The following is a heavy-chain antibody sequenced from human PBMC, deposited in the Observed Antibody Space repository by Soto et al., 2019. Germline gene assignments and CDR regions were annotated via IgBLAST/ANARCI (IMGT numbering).Heavy chain of an antibody. D-gene: IGHD6-19*01. CDR2: ISYDGSNK. V-gene: IGHV3-30-3*01. J-gene: IGHJ4*02. CDR3: ATWSGIAVAGIGRNGMDY. Sequence: QVQLVESGGGVVQPGRSLRLSCAASGFTFSSYAMHWVRQAPGKGLEWVAVISYDGSNKYYADPVKGRFTISRDNSKNTLYLQMNSLRAEDTAVYYCATWSGIAVAGIGRNGMDYWGQGTLVTVSS. CDR1: GFTFSSYA.